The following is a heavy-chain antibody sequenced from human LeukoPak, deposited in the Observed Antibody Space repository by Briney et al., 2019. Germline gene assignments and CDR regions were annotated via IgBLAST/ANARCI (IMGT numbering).Heavy chain of an antibody. CDR2: ISGSGRDI. D-gene: IGHD3-9*01. J-gene: IGHJ5*02. Sequence: GGSLRLSCAASGFTFSSYAMSWLRQAPGKGLEWVSDISGSGRDIFYADTVKGRFTISRDNSKNTLYLQMNNLRVEDTAVYYCVGDWPWGQGTLVTVSS. V-gene: IGHV3-23*01. CDR1: GFTFSSYA. CDR3: VGDWP.